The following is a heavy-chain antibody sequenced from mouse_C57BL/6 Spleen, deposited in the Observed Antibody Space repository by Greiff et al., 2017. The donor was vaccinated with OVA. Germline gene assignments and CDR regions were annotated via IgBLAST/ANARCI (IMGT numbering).Heavy chain of an antibody. CDR2: ISSGSSTI. CDR3: ASLGHYAMDY. CDR1: GFTFSDYG. Sequence: EVKLVESGGGLVKPGGSLKLSCAASGFTFSDYGMHWVRQAPEKGLEWVAYISSGSSTIYYADTVKGRFTISRDNAKHTLFLQMTSLRSEDTAMYYCASLGHYAMDYWGQGTSVTVSS. D-gene: IGHD3-1*01. J-gene: IGHJ4*01. V-gene: IGHV5-17*01.